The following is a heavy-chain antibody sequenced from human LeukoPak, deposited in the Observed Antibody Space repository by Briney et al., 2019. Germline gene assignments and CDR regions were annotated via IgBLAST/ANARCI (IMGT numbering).Heavy chain of an antibody. Sequence: SETLSLTCTVSGGSISSYYWSWIRQPAGKGLEWIGRIYTSGSTNYNPSLKSRVTMSVDTSKNQFSLKLSSVTAADTAVYYCARASGYDWSLVRWFDYWCQGPLVTVSS. V-gene: IGHV4-4*07. CDR2: IYTSGST. J-gene: IGHJ4*02. CDR3: ARASGYDWSLVRWFDY. D-gene: IGHD5-12*01. CDR1: GGSISSYY.